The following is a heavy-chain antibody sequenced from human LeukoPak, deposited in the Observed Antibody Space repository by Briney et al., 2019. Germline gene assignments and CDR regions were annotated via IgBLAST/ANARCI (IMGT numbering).Heavy chain of an antibody. CDR3: ARVYCSSTSCYKDY. CDR2: ISAYNGNT. Sequence: ASVTVSCKASGYTFTSYGISWVRQAPGQGLEWMGWISAYNGNTNYAQKLQGRVTMTTDTSTSTAYMELRSLRSDDTAVYYCARVYCSSTSCYKDYWGQGTLVTVSS. V-gene: IGHV1-18*01. D-gene: IGHD2-2*02. CDR1: GYTFTSYG. J-gene: IGHJ4*02.